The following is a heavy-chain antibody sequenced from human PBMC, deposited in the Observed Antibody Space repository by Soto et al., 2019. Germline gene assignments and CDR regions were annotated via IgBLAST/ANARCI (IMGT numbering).Heavy chain of an antibody. Sequence: SGHTLVNPTQTLTLTYTFSGFSLSTSGMGVGWIRQPPGKALEWLALIYWNEDKRYSPSLKSRLTITKDTSKNQVVLTITNIDPVDTATYSCAHRRLYYDSSGFRPNRCEPWGQGTRVTASS. CDR2: IYWNEDK. V-gene: IGHV2-5*01. J-gene: IGHJ5*02. D-gene: IGHD3-22*01. CDR3: AHRRLYYDSSGFRPNRCEP. CDR1: GFSLSTSGMG.